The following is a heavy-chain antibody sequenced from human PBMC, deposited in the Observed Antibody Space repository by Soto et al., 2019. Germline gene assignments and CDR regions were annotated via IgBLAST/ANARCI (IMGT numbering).Heavy chain of an antibody. CDR2: ISNSGDTI. CDR3: AEPVPAPTHYDDYDMDV. D-gene: IGHD2-2*01. J-gene: IGHJ6*02. CDR1: GFTFSYYT. V-gene: IGHV3-23*01. Sequence: EVQLLESGGGLVQPGGSLRLSCVASGFTFSYYTISWVRQAPGKGLEWVSGISNSGDTIYYADSVKGRFTISRDNFKNTQYLQRNSLRDEDTAVDYCAEPVPAPTHYDDYDMDVWGQVTTVTVSS.